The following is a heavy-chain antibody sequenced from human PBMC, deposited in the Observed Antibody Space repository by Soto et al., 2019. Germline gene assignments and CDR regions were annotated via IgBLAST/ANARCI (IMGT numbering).Heavy chain of an antibody. CDR2: IYYSGST. Sequence: QVQLQESGPGLVKPSQTLSLTCTVSGGSISSGGYYWSWIRQHPGKVLEWIGYIYYSGSTYYNPSLKSRVTISVDTSKNQFSLKLSSVTAADTAVYYCARDGPPTRQYYYGMDVWGQGSTVTVPS. CDR3: ARDGPPTRQYYYGMDV. J-gene: IGHJ6*02. V-gene: IGHV4-31*03. CDR1: GGSISSGGYY.